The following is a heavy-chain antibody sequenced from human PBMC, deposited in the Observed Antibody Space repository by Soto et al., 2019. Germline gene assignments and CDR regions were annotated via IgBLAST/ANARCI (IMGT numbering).Heavy chain of an antibody. J-gene: IGHJ6*02. CDR2: IYPGDSDT. CDR1: GYSFTSYW. Sequence: GESLKISCEGSGYSFTSYWIGWVRQMPGKGLEWMGIIYPGDSDTRYSPSFQGQVTISADKSISTAYLQWSSLKASDTAMYYCARGDYYYYYGMDVWGQGTTVTVSS. V-gene: IGHV5-51*01. D-gene: IGHD2-21*02. CDR3: ARGDYYYYYGMDV.